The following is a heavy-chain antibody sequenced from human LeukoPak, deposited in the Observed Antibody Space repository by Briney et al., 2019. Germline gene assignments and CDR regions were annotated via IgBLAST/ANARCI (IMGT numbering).Heavy chain of an antibody. CDR2: IYQRATV. V-gene: IGHV4-38-2*02. J-gene: IGHJ4*02. CDR1: GYSISNGYF. D-gene: IGHD2-21*01. CDR3: ARAFCVGECFVLHIFFDS. Sequence: SETLSLTCNVSGYSISNGYFWGWVRPAPGKGLEWIGSIYQRATVHYNPSLKSRVTISLDTSKNHFSLNMRSMKASDTAVYYCARAFCVGECFVLHIFFDSWGQGTLVTVSS.